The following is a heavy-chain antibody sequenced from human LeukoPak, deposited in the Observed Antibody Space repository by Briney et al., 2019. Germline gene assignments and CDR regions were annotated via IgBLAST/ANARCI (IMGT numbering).Heavy chain of an antibody. CDR1: GYTFTGYY. V-gene: IGHV1-2*02. CDR2: INPNSGGT. CDR3: ARDNCSSTSCYAAFDI. Sequence: GASVKVSCKASGYTFTGYYMHWVRQAPGQGLEWMGWINPNSGGTNYAQKFQGRVTMTRDTSISTAYMELSRLRSDDTAVYYCARDNCSSTSCYAAFDIWGQGTMVTVSS. D-gene: IGHD2-2*01. J-gene: IGHJ3*02.